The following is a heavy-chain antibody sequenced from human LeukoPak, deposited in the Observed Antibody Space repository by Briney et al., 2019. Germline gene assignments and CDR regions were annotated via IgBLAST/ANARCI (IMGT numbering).Heavy chain of an antibody. D-gene: IGHD6-6*01. CDR1: GFTFSTYW. V-gene: IGHV3-74*01. Sequence: GGSLRLSCAASGFTFSTYWMHWVRQAPGKGLVWVSRINSDGSRTTYADSVKGRFTISRDNAKNTLYLQMNSLRTEDTAVYYCANWIGSSSRDYWGQGTLVTVSS. CDR2: INSDGSRT. CDR3: ANWIGSSSRDY. J-gene: IGHJ4*02.